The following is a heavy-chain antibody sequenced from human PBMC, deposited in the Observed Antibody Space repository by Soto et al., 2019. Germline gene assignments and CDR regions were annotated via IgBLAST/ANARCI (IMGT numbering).Heavy chain of an antibody. V-gene: IGHV3-30*18. Sequence: LRLSCAASGFTFSSYGMHWVRQAPGKGLEWVAVISYDGSNKYYADSVKGRFTISRDTSKNTLYLQMNSLRAEDTAVYYWAKDDSSGYPTFDYRGQGTLVAVCS. J-gene: IGHJ4*02. CDR1: GFTFSSYG. CDR3: AKDDSSGYPTFDY. CDR2: ISYDGSNK. D-gene: IGHD3-22*01.